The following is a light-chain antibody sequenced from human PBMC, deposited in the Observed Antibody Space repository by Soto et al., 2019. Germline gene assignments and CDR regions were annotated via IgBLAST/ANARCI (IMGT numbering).Light chain of an antibody. CDR3: ASYRRTGALV. CDR1: SSDVGGYNY. V-gene: IGLV2-14*01. Sequence: QSALTQPASVSGSPGQSITISCSGTSSDVGGYNYVSWYQQHPGKAPKLMIYEVSNRPSGVSHRFSGSKSGNTASLTISGLQAEDEADYYCASYRRTGALVFGGGTKLTVL. J-gene: IGLJ3*02. CDR2: EVS.